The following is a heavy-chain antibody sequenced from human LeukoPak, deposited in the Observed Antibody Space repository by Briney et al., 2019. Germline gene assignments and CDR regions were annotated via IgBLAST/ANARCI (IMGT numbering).Heavy chain of an antibody. J-gene: IGHJ4*02. CDR2: IYPGDSDT. CDR3: AKIDRQYCSRSSCYALDY. V-gene: IGHV5-51*01. Sequence: GESLKISCKGSGYNFANYWIAWVRQMPGKGLEWMGIIYPGDSDTRYSPSFQGQVTISVDKSISTAYLQWSSLKASDTAIYYCAKIDRQYCSRSSCYALDYWGQGTQVTVSS. CDR1: GYNFANYW. D-gene: IGHD2-2*01.